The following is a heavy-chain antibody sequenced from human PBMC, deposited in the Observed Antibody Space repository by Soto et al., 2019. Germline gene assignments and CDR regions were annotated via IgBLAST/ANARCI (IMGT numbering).Heavy chain of an antibody. D-gene: IGHD2-2*02. Sequence: GGSLRLSCAASGFTFSDYYMSWIRQAPGKGLEWVSYISSSGSTIYYADSVKGRFTISRDNAKNSLYLQMNSLRAEDTAVYYCAREVCSSTSCYTLAVGGWFDPWGQGTLVTVSS. J-gene: IGHJ5*02. CDR1: GFTFSDYY. CDR2: ISSSGSTI. CDR3: AREVCSSTSCYTLAVGGWFDP. V-gene: IGHV3-11*01.